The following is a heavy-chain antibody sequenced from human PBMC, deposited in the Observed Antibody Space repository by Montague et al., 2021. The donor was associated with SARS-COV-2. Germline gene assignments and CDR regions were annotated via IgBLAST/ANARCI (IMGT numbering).Heavy chain of an antibody. J-gene: IGHJ4*02. Sequence: SETLSLTCTVSGGSISSYYWSWIRQPPGKGLEWIGDIYYSGSTNXXPSLKSRVTISVDTSKNQFSLKLSSVTAADTAVYYYARERITIFGVVTWPAYFDYWGQGTLVTVSS. CDR1: GGSISSYY. V-gene: IGHV4-59*01. CDR2: IYYSGST. D-gene: IGHD3-3*01. CDR3: ARERITIFGVVTWPAYFDY.